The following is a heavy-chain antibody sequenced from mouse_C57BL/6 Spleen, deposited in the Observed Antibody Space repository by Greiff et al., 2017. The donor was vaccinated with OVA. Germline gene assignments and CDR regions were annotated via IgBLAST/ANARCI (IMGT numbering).Heavy chain of an antibody. J-gene: IGHJ2*01. Sequence: VQLQQPGAELVRPGSSVKLSCKASGYTFTSYWMHWVKQRPIQGLEWIGNIDPSDSETHYNQKFKDKATLTVDKSSSTAYMQLSSLTSEDSAVYYCARGAYDYGRYFDYWGQGTTLTVSS. V-gene: IGHV1-52*01. CDR2: IDPSDSET. D-gene: IGHD2-4*01. CDR1: GYTFTSYW. CDR3: ARGAYDYGRYFDY.